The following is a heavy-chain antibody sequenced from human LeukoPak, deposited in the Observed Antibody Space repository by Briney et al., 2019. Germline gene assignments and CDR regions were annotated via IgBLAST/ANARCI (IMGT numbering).Heavy chain of an antibody. J-gene: IGHJ3*02. CDR1: GFTFSNYF. CDR2: IASDGSHT. V-gene: IGHV3-30-3*01. Sequence: GRSLRLSCAASGFTFSNYFMHWVRQAPGKGLEWVADIASDGSHTFYVESVKGRFTISRDNSKNTLYLQMNSLGPEDTAVYFCARERQDAVIHSGAFDIWGQGTMVTVSS. D-gene: IGHD2-21*02. CDR3: ARERQDAVIHSGAFDI.